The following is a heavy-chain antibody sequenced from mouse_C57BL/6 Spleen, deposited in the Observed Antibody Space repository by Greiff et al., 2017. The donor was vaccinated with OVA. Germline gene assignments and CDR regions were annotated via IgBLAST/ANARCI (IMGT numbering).Heavy chain of an antibody. D-gene: IGHD1-1*01. CDR3: ARGGTTVVSDY. CDR2: IYPGSGNT. J-gene: IGHJ2*01. V-gene: IGHV1-76*01. Sequence: QVQLQQSGAELVRPGASVKLSCKASGYTFTDYYINWVKKRPGQGLEWIARIYPGSGNTYYNEKFKGKATLTAEKSSSTAYMQLSSLTSEDSAVYFCARGGTTVVSDYWGQGTTLTVSS. CDR1: GYTFTDYY.